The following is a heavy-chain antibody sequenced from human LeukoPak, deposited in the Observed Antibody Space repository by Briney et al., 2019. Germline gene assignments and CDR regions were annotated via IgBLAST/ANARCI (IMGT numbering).Heavy chain of an antibody. D-gene: IGHD3-3*01. CDR3: ARISATYYDFWNQLRGDMDV. CDR2: ISSSSRSI. Sequence: GGSLRLSCEGSGFNFGSYAINWVRQAPEKGLEWVSSISSSSRSIFYVDSVKGRFTISRDNAKNSVYLQLTNLRVEDTAVYFCARISATYYDFWNQLRGDMDVWGKGTQVTVSS. V-gene: IGHV3-21*01. J-gene: IGHJ6*03. CDR1: GFNFGSYA.